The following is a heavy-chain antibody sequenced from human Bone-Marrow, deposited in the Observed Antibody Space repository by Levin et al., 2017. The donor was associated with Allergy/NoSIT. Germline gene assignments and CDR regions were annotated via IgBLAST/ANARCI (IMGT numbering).Heavy chain of an antibody. Sequence: SQTLSLTCTVSDSSVSSGTYYWNWIRQVPGRGLEWIGYIYYSGTTNYNPSLESRVTISLDTSKNQFSLKLTSVTAADTAVYYCARESCTGGTCYSFSSWGQGTLVTVSS. CDR1: DSSVSSGTYY. CDR3: ARESCTGGTCYSFSS. D-gene: IGHD2-15*01. V-gene: IGHV4-61*01. CDR2: IYYSGTT. J-gene: IGHJ5*02.